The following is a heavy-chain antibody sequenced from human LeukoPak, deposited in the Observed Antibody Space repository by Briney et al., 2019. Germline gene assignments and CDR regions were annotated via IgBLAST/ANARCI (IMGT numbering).Heavy chain of an antibody. CDR1: GFPFSSYG. Sequence: GGSLRLSCAASGFPFSSYGMHWVRQAPGKGVEWVAVISYDGSNKYYADSVKGRFTISRDNSKNTLYLQMNSLRAEDTAVYYCAKAGPGNYGGNSEATSDAFDIWGQGTMVTVSS. CDR3: AKAGPGNYGGNSEATSDAFDI. J-gene: IGHJ3*02. V-gene: IGHV3-30*18. CDR2: ISYDGSNK. D-gene: IGHD4-23*01.